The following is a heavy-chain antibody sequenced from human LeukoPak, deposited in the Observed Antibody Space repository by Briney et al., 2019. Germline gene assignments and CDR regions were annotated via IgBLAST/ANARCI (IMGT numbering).Heavy chain of an antibody. D-gene: IGHD1-26*01. V-gene: IGHV3-23*01. CDR3: GKNRYSGSLSPFDI. CDR2: ISGGGGNT. J-gene: IGHJ3*02. CDR1: GFTSSSFW. Sequence: GGSLRLSCAAFGFTSSSFWMEWVRQAPGKGLEWVSAISGGGGNTYYADSVKGRFTISRDNSKNTLYLQMNSLRAEDTAVYYCGKNRYSGSLSPFDIWGQGTMVTVSS.